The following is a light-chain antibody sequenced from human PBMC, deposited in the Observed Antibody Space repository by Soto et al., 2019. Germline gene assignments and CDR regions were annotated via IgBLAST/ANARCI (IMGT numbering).Light chain of an antibody. Sequence: EIVVTQFPATLSVSPGERATLSCRTSQSVSTHLAWFQQRPGQAPRLLIYETSTRATGVPARFTGSGSETEFTLTISSRQSEDCAVYYCQQYHIWYTFGQGTELEIK. CDR1: QSVSTH. CDR3: QQYHIWYT. V-gene: IGKV3-15*01. CDR2: ETS. J-gene: IGKJ2*01.